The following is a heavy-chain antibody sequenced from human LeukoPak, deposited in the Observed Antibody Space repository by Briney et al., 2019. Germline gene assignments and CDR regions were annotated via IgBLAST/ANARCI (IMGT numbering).Heavy chain of an antibody. D-gene: IGHD6-13*01. J-gene: IGHJ4*02. Sequence: PGRSLRLSGAASGFTCSSYGMHWVRQAPGKGLEWVAVISYDGSNKYYADSVKGRFTISRDNSKNTLYLQMNSLRAEDTAVYYCARDRYVAAAGFDYWGQGTLVTVSS. CDR1: GFTCSSYG. CDR2: ISYDGSNK. V-gene: IGHV3-30*03. CDR3: ARDRYVAAAGFDY.